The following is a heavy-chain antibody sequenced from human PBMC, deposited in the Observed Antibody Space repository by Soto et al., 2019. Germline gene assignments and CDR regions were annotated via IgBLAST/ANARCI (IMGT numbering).Heavy chain of an antibody. CDR2: IQSGGPT. V-gene: IGHV3-66*01. Sequence: EVQLVESGGGLVQPGGSLRLSCAASGFTVSSKYMSWVRQAPGKGLEWVSLIQSGGPTYYADSVKGRFTISRDTSENTVHLQMDSLRAEDTAVYYCARDDVLCDGGRCYGVPLGVWGKVTTVTVSS. CDR1: GFTVSSKY. D-gene: IGHD2-15*01. J-gene: IGHJ6*04. CDR3: ARDDVLCDGGRCYGVPLGV.